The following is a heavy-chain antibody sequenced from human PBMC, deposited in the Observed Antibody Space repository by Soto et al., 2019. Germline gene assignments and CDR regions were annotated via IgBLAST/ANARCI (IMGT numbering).Heavy chain of an antibody. CDR2: ISYDGDNK. D-gene: IGHD6-6*01. CDR3: AKERITSSGGHFDY. Sequence: QVQLVESGGGVVQPGRSLRLSCAASGFSFSSYNMHWVRQAPGKGLEWVALISYDGDNKYYTDSVKGRFTISRDNSKNTLYLQMNSLRAEDTAVYYCAKERITSSGGHFDYWGQGTLVTVSS. CDR1: GFSFSSYN. J-gene: IGHJ4*02. V-gene: IGHV3-30*18.